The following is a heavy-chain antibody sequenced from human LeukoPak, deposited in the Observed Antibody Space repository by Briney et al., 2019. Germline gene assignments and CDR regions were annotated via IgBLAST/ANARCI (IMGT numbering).Heavy chain of an antibody. Sequence: PGGSLRLSCAASGFTFSSYGMHWVRQAPGKGLEWVAFIRYDGSNKYYADSVKGRFTISRDNSKNTLYLQMNSLRAEDTAVYYCAKGLVNYGGRGGAFDIWGQGTMVTVSP. D-gene: IGHD4-23*01. CDR2: IRYDGSNK. V-gene: IGHV3-30*02. J-gene: IGHJ3*02. CDR3: AKGLVNYGGRGGAFDI. CDR1: GFTFSSYG.